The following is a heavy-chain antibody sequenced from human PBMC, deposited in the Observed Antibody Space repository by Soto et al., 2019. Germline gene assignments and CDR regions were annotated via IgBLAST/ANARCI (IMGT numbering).Heavy chain of an antibody. CDR2: IVPIVDTS. Sequence: QVQLVQSGAEVRQPASSVKVSCKTSGGTFSSYAISWVLQAPGQGLEWMGGIVPIVDTSTYAQKFQGRVTSTADESTSTVYMELSSLRSDDTAAYYCVRVVAIPGYPDNWGQGTLVTVSS. CDR3: VRVVAIPGYPDN. D-gene: IGHD5-12*01. V-gene: IGHV1-69*12. CDR1: GGTFSSYA. J-gene: IGHJ4*02.